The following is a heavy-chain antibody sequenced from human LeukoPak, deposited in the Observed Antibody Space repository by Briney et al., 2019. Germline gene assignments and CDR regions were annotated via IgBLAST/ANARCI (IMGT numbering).Heavy chain of an antibody. CDR3: AKQAYRDSYGYFLEYYFDY. CDR1: GFTF. J-gene: IGHJ4*02. V-gene: IGHV3-23*01. D-gene: IGHD5-18*01. Sequence: PGGSLRLSCAASGFTFSEVDPPGSREGAGVGFIHYYADSVKGRFTISRDNSKNTLYLQMNSLRAEDTAVYYCAKQAYRDSYGYFLEYYFDYWGQGTLVTVSS.